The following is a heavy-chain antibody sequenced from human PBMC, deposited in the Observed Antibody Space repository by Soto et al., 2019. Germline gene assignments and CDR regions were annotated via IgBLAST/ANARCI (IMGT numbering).Heavy chain of an antibody. Sequence: PGGSLRLSCAASGFTFDDYTMHWVRQAPGKGLEWVSLISWDGGSTYYADSVKGRFTISRDNSKNSLYLQMNSLRTEDTALYYCAKDIGFLDKYYYGMDVWGQGTTVTVSS. V-gene: IGHV3-43*01. D-gene: IGHD3-3*01. CDR1: GFTFDDYT. CDR2: ISWDGGST. CDR3: AKDIGFLDKYYYGMDV. J-gene: IGHJ6*02.